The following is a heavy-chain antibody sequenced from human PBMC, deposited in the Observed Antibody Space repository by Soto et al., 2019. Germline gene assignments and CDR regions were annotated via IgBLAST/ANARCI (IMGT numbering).Heavy chain of an antibody. CDR3: ARVAGGGYTYGYFDY. J-gene: IGHJ4*02. Sequence: PGESLKISCTTSGYSFTNYWIGWVRQMAGKGLEWVGIIYPGNSGSNTIYSPSFQGQVTISRDNSKNTLYLQMNSLRAEDTAVYYCARVAGGGYTYGYFDYWGQGTLVTVSS. V-gene: IGHV5-51*01. D-gene: IGHD5-18*01. CDR2: IYPGNSGSNT. CDR1: GYSFTNYW.